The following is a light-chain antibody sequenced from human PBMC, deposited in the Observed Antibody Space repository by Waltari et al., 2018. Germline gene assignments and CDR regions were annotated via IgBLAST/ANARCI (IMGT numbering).Light chain of an antibody. J-gene: IGKJ5*01. CDR1: PSIGSS. V-gene: IGKV3D-15*01. Sequence: ETVVTQSPGTLSVSPGERATLSCRTSPSIGSSLAWYQQKPGQSPRLLIYHASTRATGIPARFSGSGSETEFTLTISSLQPEDFATYYCQQLNSYPITFGQGTRLEIK. CDR3: QQLNSYPIT. CDR2: HAS.